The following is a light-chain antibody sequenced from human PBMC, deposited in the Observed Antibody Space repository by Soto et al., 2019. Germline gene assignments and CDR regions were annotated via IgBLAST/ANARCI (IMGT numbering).Light chain of an antibody. Sequence: QSVLTQPASVSGSPGQSITISCTGSSSDVGGYDYVSWYQQYPGKAPKLMIYDVSNRPSGVSNRFSGSKSGNTASLTISGLQADDEADYYCSSYTSDSTYVFGTGTKVTVL. CDR2: DVS. CDR1: SSDVGGYDY. CDR3: SSYTSDSTYV. J-gene: IGLJ1*01. V-gene: IGLV2-14*01.